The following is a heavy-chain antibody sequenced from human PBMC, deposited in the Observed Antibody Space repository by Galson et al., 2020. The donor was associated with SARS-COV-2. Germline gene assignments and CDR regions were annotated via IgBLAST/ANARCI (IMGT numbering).Heavy chain of an antibody. CDR1: GFTFSSYW. Sequence: GESLKISCAASGFTFSSYWMSWVRQAPGKGLEWVANIKQDGSEKYYVDSVKGRFTISRDNAKNSLYLQMNSLRAEDTAVYYCAREVARDSSGYYYVAVVASLSYFDYWGQGTLVTVSS. V-gene: IGHV3-7*01. D-gene: IGHD3-22*01. CDR2: IKQDGSEK. CDR3: AREVARDSSGYYYVAVVASLSYFDY. J-gene: IGHJ4*02.